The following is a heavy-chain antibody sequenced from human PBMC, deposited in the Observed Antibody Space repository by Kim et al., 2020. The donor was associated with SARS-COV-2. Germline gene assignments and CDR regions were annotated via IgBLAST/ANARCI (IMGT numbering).Heavy chain of an antibody. Sequence: GGSLRLSCAASGFSFRSYGMHWVRQAPGMGLEWVAVIWYDGSNKYYADSVKGRFTISRDNSKNTLYLQMNSLRAEDTAVYYCARDLGQYSGYDLAGYWGPGTLVTVSS. CDR2: IWYDGSNK. CDR3: ARDLGQYSGYDLAGY. CDR1: GFSFRSYG. D-gene: IGHD5-12*01. J-gene: IGHJ4*02. V-gene: IGHV3-33*01.